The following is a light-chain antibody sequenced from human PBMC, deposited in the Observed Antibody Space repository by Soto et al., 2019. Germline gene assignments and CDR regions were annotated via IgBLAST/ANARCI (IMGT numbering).Light chain of an antibody. J-gene: IGLJ2*01. CDR2: RNN. V-gene: IGLV1-47*01. Sequence: QSVLTQPPSASGTPGQRVNISYSGSSSNIGSNYVYGYRQFPETAPKLLIQRNNHRPSGVPARFSGSKSGTSASLAISGLRSEDEADYYCGGWDDSLSGPVFGGGTKVTVL. CDR1: SSNIGSNY. CDR3: GGWDDSLSGPV.